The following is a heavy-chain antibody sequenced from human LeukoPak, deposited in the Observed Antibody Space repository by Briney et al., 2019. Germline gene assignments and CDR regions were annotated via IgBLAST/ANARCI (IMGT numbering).Heavy chain of an antibody. V-gene: IGHV3-7*01. D-gene: IGHD4-17*01. CDR3: ARDRATVTSF. Sequence: AGGSLRLSCAASGFTFDDYAMHWVRQAPGKGLEWVANIKQDGSEKYYVDSVKGRFTISRDNAKNSLYLQMNSLRAEDTAVYYCARDRATVTSFWGQGTLVTVSS. CDR2: IKQDGSEK. J-gene: IGHJ4*02. CDR1: GFTFDDYA.